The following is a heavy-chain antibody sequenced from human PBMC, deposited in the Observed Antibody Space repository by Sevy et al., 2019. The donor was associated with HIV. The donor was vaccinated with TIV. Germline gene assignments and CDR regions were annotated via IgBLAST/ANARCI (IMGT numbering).Heavy chain of an antibody. D-gene: IGHD3-22*01. CDR2: ISAYNGNT. CDR3: ARGLPSSPHTYYYDSSSYYFDY. CDR1: GYTFTSYG. J-gene: IGHJ4*02. Sequence: ASVKVSCKASGYTFTSYGISWVRQAPGQGLEWMGWISAYNGNTNYAQKLQGRVTMTTDTSTSTAYMELRSLRSDDTAVYYCARGLPSSPHTYYYDSSSYYFDYWGQGTLVTVSS. V-gene: IGHV1-18*01.